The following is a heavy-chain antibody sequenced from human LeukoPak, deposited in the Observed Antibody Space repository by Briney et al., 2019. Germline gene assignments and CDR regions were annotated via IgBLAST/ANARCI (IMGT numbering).Heavy chain of an antibody. CDR3: AKNEVPAVPSAFDI. D-gene: IGHD2-2*01. CDR2: ISSSSSTI. Sequence: GGSLRLSCAASGFTFSSYSMNWVRQAPGKGLEWVSYISSSSSTIYYADSVKGRFTISRDNSKSTLYLQMNSLRAEDTAVYYCAKNEVPAVPSAFDIWGQGTMVTVSS. CDR1: GFTFSSYS. V-gene: IGHV3-48*01. J-gene: IGHJ3*02.